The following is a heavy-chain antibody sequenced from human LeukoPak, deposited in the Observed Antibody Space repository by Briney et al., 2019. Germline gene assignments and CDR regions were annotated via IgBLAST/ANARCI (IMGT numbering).Heavy chain of an antibody. CDR2: IYSGGST. J-gene: IGHJ4*02. D-gene: IGHD6-19*01. V-gene: IGHV3-66*01. CDR1: GFTVSSNY. Sequence: GGSLILSCAASGFTVSSNYMGWVRQAPGKGLGWVSVIYSGGSTYYADSVKGRFTISRDNSENTLYLQMNSLRAEDTAVYYCARRYITGWHFDYWGQGTLVTVSS. CDR3: ARRYITGWHFDY.